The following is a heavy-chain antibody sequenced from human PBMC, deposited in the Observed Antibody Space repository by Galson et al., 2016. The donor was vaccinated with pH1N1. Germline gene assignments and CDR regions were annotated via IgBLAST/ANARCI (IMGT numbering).Heavy chain of an antibody. CDR2: IYFTGST. D-gene: IGHD5-18*01. V-gene: IGHV4-38-2*02. J-gene: IGHJ3*01. CDR3: SRRAYTYEEKAFDL. Sequence: ETLSLTCTVSGYSISVGHYWAWIRQSPGKGLEWIGSIYFTGSTYYNPSLNNRVTMSVDTSKHQYSLKLTSVTAADTAVNYSSRRAYTYEEKAFDLWGQGKRFTVS. CDR1: GYSISVGHY.